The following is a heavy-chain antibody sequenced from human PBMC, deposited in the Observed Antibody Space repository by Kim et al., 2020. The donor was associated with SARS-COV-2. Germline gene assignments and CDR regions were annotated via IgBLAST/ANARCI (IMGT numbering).Heavy chain of an antibody. CDR2: TYYRSKWYN. J-gene: IGHJ6*02. V-gene: IGHV6-1*01. Sequence: SQTLSLTCAISGDSVSSNSAAWNWIRQSPSRGLEWLGRTYYRSKWYNDYAVSVKSRITINPDTSKNQFSLQLNSVTPEDTAVYYCARGGYYYGSGSYYGVWTYGMDVWGQGTTVTVSS. CDR3: ARGGYYYGSGSYYGVWTYGMDV. D-gene: IGHD3-10*01. CDR1: GDSVSSNSAA.